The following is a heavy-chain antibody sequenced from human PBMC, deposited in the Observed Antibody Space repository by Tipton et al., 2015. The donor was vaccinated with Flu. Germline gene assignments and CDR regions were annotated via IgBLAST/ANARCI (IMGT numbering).Heavy chain of an antibody. CDR1: GGSISSCY. CDR2: VSYSGIT. D-gene: IGHD3-10*01. Sequence: TLSLTCTVSGGSISSCYWSWLRQPPGKGLEWIGFVSYSGITNYNPSLKGRVTMSLDASKNHFSLSLSSVTAADTAVYYCARNGGSYSYQHWGQGTLVTVSS. CDR3: ARNGGSYSYQH. V-gene: IGHV4-59*13. J-gene: IGHJ1*01.